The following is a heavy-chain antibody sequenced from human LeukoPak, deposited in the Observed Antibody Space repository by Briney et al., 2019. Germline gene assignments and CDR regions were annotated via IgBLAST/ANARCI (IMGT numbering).Heavy chain of an antibody. J-gene: IGHJ5*02. CDR3: AIALPIVVVPAAILGWFDP. D-gene: IGHD2-2*02. CDR2: IIPIFGTA. CDR1: GGTFSSYA. Sequence: GASVMVSCKASGGTFSSYAISWVRQVPGQGLEWMGGIIPIFGTANYAQKFQGRVTITTDESTSTAYMELSSLRSEDTAVYYCAIALPIVVVPAAILGWFDPWGQGTLVTVSS. V-gene: IGHV1-69*05.